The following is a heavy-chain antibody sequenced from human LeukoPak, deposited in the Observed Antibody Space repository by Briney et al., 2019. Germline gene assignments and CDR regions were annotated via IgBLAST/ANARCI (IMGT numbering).Heavy chain of an antibody. CDR3: ARVSFNGRNDY. Sequence: PSETLSLTCTVSGYSISTGYYWGWIRQPPGKGLEGIGTIYHSGSTYYNPSLKSRFTISIDTSKNQFSLKLSSVTAAHTAVYYCARVSFNGRNDYWGQGTLVTVSS. V-gene: IGHV4-38-2*02. J-gene: IGHJ4*02. CDR2: IYHSGST. CDR1: GYSISTGYY.